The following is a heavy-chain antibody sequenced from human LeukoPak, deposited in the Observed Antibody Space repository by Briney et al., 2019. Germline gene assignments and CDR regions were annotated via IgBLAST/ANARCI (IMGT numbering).Heavy chain of an antibody. CDR1: GGSISSYY. V-gene: IGHV4-59*01. J-gene: IGHJ5*02. CDR3: ARDRSDRGYGSGHFDP. CDR2: IYYSGST. Sequence: SETLSLTCTVSGGSISSYYWSWIRQPPGKGLEWIGYIYYSGSTNYNPSLKSRVTISVDTSKNQFSLKLSSVTAADTAVYYCARDRSDRGYGSGHFDPWGQGTLVTVSS. D-gene: IGHD3-10*01.